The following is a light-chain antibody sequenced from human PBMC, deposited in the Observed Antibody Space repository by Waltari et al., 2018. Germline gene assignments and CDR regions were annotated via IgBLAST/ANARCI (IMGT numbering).Light chain of an antibody. V-gene: IGKV3-11*01. CDR1: QSVSSY. CDR3: QQRGDWPMT. CDR2: DAS. J-gene: IGKJ5*01. Sequence: EVVLTHPPVTLSLSPADRLTLPCRARQSVSSYLVWYKQKPDQPPRLLIYDASKRATGIPARFSGSGSGTDFTLTISSLEPEDFAIYYCQQRGDWPMTFGEGTRLETK.